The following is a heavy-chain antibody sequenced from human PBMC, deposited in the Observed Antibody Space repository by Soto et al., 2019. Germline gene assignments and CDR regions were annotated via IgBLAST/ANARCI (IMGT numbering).Heavy chain of an antibody. Sequence: GSLRLSCTASGFTFGDYAMSWFRQAPGKGLEWVGFIRSKAYGGTTEYAASVKGRFTISRDDSKSIAYLQMNSLKTEDTAVYYCTRDRSIAVAGTVGYWGQGTLVTVSS. CDR2: IRSKAYGGTT. CDR1: GFTFGDYA. D-gene: IGHD6-19*01. V-gene: IGHV3-49*03. J-gene: IGHJ4*02. CDR3: TRDRSIAVAGTVGY.